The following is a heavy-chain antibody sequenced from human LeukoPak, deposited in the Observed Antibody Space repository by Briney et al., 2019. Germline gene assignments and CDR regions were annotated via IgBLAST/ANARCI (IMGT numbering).Heavy chain of an antibody. CDR3: ARVVVRGENWFDP. CDR1: GYTFTGYY. V-gene: IGHV1-2*04. CDR2: INPNSGGT. J-gene: IGHJ5*02. D-gene: IGHD3-10*01. Sequence: RASVKVSCKASGYTFTGYYMHWVRQAPGQGLEWMGWINPNSGGTNYAQKFQGWVTMTRDTSISTAYMELSRLRSDDTAVYYCARVVVRGENWFDPWGQGTLVTVSP.